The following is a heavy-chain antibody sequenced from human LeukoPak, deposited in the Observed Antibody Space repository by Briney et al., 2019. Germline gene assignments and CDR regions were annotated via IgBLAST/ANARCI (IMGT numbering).Heavy chain of an antibody. D-gene: IGHD3-22*01. J-gene: IGHJ3*02. CDR1: GFTFSSYW. Sequence: GESLRLSCAASGFTFSSYWMHWVRQAPGKGLVWVSHINSDGSSTRYADSVKGRFTISRDNAKNTLYLQMNSLRAEDTAVYYCAREHTMSHAFDIWGQGTMVTVSS. V-gene: IGHV3-74*01. CDR3: AREHTMSHAFDI. CDR2: INSDGSST.